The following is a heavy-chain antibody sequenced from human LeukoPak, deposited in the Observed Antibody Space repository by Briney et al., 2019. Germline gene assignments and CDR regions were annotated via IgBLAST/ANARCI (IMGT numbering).Heavy chain of an antibody. D-gene: IGHD2-2*01. Sequence: GGSLRLSCAASGFTFSSYSMNWVRQAPGKGREWVSYISSSSSTIYYVDSVKGRFTISRDNAKNSLYLQMNSLRAEDTAVYYCARDRVVPAATTPKEFDYWGQGTLVTVSS. J-gene: IGHJ4*02. CDR3: ARDRVVPAATTPKEFDY. V-gene: IGHV3-48*01. CDR2: ISSSSSTI. CDR1: GFTFSSYS.